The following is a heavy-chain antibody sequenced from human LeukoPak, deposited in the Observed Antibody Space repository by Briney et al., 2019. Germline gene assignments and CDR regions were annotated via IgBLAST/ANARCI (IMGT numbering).Heavy chain of an antibody. Sequence: GGSLRLSCAASGFTFSSYWMSWVRQAPGKGLEWVANIKQDGSEKYYVDSVKGRFTISRDNAKNSLYLQMNSLRAEDTAVYYCARELYIVVVPAAMESYYGMDVWGQGTTVTVSS. J-gene: IGHJ6*02. D-gene: IGHD2-2*01. CDR1: GFTFSSYW. CDR2: IKQDGSEK. V-gene: IGHV3-7*01. CDR3: ARELYIVVVPAAMESYYGMDV.